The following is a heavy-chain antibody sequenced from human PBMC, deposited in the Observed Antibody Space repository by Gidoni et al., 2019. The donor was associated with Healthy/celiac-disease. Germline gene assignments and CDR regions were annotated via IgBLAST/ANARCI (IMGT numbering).Heavy chain of an antibody. CDR2: IYYSGST. V-gene: IGHV4-39*01. J-gene: IGHJ6*02. CDR3: ARQAAGYYDILTGYFTAYYGMDV. D-gene: IGHD3-9*01. CDR1: GGSISSSCYY. Sequence: QLQLQESGPGLVKPSATLSLTCTVSGGSISSSCYYRGWIPQPPGKGLEWIGSIYYSGSTYYNPYLKSRVTISVDTSKTKFSLTLSFVTAADTAVYYCARQAAGYYDILTGYFTAYYGMDVWGQGTTVTVSS.